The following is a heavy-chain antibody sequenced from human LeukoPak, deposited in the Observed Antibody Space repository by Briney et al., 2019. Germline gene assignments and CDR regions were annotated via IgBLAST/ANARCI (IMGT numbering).Heavy chain of an antibody. Sequence: SETLSLTCSVSDGSINSYYWNWIRGPPGKGLEWIGYIYYNGNTNYSPSLKSRVTMSVDTSKNLFSLKVSSVTAADTAVYYCARGRSNYYGMDVWGQGTTVTVS. D-gene: IGHD1-26*01. V-gene: IGHV4-59*01. CDR3: ARGRSNYYGMDV. CDR1: DGSINSYY. J-gene: IGHJ6*02. CDR2: IYYNGNT.